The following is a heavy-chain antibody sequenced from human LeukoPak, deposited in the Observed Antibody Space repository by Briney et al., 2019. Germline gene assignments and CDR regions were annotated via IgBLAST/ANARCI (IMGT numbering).Heavy chain of an antibody. V-gene: IGHV1-8*01. CDR3: ARASPLFRYFDWWRTRLPGGGENDY. J-gene: IGHJ4*02. CDR1: GYTFTSYD. CDR2: MNPNSGNT. D-gene: IGHD3-9*01. Sequence: ASVKVSCKASGYTFTSYDINWVRQATGQGLELMGWMNPNSGNTGYVQKFQGRVTMTRNTSISTAYMELSSLRSEDTAVYYCARASPLFRYFDWWRTRLPGGGENDYWGQGTLVTVSS.